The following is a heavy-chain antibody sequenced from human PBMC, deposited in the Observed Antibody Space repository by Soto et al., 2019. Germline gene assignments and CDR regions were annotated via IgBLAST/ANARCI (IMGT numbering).Heavy chain of an antibody. Sequence: EVQLVESGGGLVQPGGSLRLSCAASGFTVSNNYMIWFRLPPGKGLEWVSLIYSGGTTYYADSVKGRFTIPRDNSKHTLYLKMNSLRVEDTAVYYCARNGWGMATVGMWGPGPLVTVSS. V-gene: IGHV3-53*01. J-gene: IGHJ4*02. CDR3: ARNGWGMATVGM. CDR1: GFTVSNNY. D-gene: IGHD4-4*01. CDR2: IYSGGTT.